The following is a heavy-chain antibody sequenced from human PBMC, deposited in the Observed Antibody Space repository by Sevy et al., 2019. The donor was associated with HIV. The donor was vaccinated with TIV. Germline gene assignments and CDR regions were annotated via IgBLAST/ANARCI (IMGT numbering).Heavy chain of an antibody. D-gene: IGHD2-2*02. J-gene: IGHJ6*02. CDR2: IKQDGSEK. CDR3: ARDRVVVVPAAIESYYYYYGMDV. Sequence: GGSLRLSCAASGFTFSSYWMSWVRQAPGKGLEWVANIKQDGSEKYYVDSVKGRFTISRDNAKNSLYRQMNSLRAEDTAVYYCARDRVVVVPAAIESYYYYYGMDVWGQGTTVTVSS. V-gene: IGHV3-7*01. CDR1: GFTFSSYW.